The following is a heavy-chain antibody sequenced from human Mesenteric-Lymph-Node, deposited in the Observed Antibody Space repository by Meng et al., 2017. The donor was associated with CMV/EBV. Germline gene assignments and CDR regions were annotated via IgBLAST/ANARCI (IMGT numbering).Heavy chain of an antibody. Sequence: SGYTFTSYGISWVRQAPGQGLEWMGWISAYNGNTNYAQKLQGRVTMTTDTSTSTAYMELRSLRSDDTAVYYCARATGCSGGSCYYDYWGQGTLVTVSS. CDR1: GYTFTSYG. CDR2: ISAYNGNT. J-gene: IGHJ4*02. CDR3: ARATGCSGGSCYYDY. D-gene: IGHD2-15*01. V-gene: IGHV1-18*04.